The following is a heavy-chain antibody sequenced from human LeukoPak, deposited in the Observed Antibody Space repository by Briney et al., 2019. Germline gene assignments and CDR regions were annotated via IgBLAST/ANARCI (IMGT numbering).Heavy chain of an antibody. V-gene: IGHV3-21*01. Sequence: GGSLRLSCAASGFKFSSYSMKWVRQAPGKGLEWVSFISSSSSYIYYADSLKGRFTISRDNAKNSLYLQMNSLRAEDTAEYYCARDPYSGNYGAYYYYYMDVWGKGTTVTVSS. D-gene: IGHD1-26*01. J-gene: IGHJ6*03. CDR3: ARDPYSGNYGAYYYYYMDV. CDR1: GFKFSSYS. CDR2: ISSSSSYI.